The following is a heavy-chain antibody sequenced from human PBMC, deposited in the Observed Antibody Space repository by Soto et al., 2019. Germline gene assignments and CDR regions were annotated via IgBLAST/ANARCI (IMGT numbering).Heavy chain of an antibody. CDR1: GDSISTFY. CDR2: VYYTGST. CDR3: ARGRTVRNYADDSSDYFYFFDY. J-gene: IGHJ4*02. V-gene: IGHV4-59*01. Sequence: SETLSLTCTVSGDSISTFYWGWMRQSPGKELEWIGYVYYTGSTNYNPSLRSRVTISVDRSKNQFSLKLTSANAADTAVYYCARGRTVRNYADDSSDYFYFFDYWGQGTQVTVSS. D-gene: IGHD3-22*01.